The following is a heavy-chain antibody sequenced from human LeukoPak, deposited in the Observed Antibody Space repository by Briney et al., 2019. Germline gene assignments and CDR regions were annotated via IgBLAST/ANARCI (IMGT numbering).Heavy chain of an antibody. J-gene: IGHJ4*02. D-gene: IGHD3-10*01. CDR2: IKDKSDGGTI. CDR1: GFTFSNAR. V-gene: IGHV3-15*01. Sequence: GGSLRLSCAVSGFTFSNARMTWVRQAPGKGLEWIGRIKDKSDGGTIDYAAPVKGRFSISRDDSGNTLYLQMNSLKTEDTAVYYCPPLRETYYKLAGPYYFDYWGQGTLVTVSS. CDR3: PPLRETYYKLAGPYYFDY.